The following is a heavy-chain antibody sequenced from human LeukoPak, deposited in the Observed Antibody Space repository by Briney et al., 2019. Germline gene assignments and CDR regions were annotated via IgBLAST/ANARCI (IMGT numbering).Heavy chain of an antibody. V-gene: IGHV4-34*01. J-gene: IGHJ5*02. CDR2: INHSGST. CDR3: ARGTAVAGT. D-gene: IGHD6-19*01. CDR1: GGSFSGYY. Sequence: SETLSLTCAVYGGSFSGYYWSWIRQPPGKGLEWIGEINHSGSTNYNPSLKSRVTISVDTSKNQFSLKLSSATAADTAVYYCARGTAVAGTWGQGTLVTVSS.